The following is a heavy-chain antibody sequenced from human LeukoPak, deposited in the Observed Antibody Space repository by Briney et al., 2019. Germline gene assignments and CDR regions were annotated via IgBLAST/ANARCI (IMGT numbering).Heavy chain of an antibody. CDR1: GYSFTSFW. Sequence: GESLKISCKGSGYSFTSFWIAWVRQMPGKGLEWMGIIYPGDSDTIYSPSFQGQVTISADKSISTAYLQWSSLKASDTAIYYCARRLDYGGNSHGYWGQGTLVTVPS. V-gene: IGHV5-51*01. CDR3: ARRLDYGGNSHGY. J-gene: IGHJ4*02. CDR2: IYPGDSDT. D-gene: IGHD4-23*01.